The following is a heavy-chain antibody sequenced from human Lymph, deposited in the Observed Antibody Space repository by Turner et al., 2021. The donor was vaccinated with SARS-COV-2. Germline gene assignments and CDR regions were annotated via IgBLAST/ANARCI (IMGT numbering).Heavy chain of an antibody. CDR1: GYSFTSYW. V-gene: IGHV5-51*01. CDR2: IYPSDSDT. D-gene: IGHD3-3*01. J-gene: IGHJ4*02. Sequence: EVQLVQSGAVVQKPGASLMIFCKGSGYSFTSYWIGWVRQMPGKGLEWMWIIYPSDSDTRYSPSFQGQVTISADKSISTAYLQWSSLKAADTAMYYCARREWGGSLGHIDYWGQGTLVTVSS. CDR3: ARREWGGSLGHIDY.